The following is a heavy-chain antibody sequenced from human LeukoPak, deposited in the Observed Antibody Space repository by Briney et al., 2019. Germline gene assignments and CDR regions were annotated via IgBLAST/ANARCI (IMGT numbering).Heavy chain of an antibody. V-gene: IGHV3-23*01. Sequence: GGSLRLSCAASGFTFSSYAMSWVRQAPGKGLEWVSAISGSGGSTYYADSVKGRFTISRDNSKNTLYLQMNSLRAEDTAVYYCAKGLYCSGTSCSTHYYYYYGMDVWGKGTTVTVSS. D-gene: IGHD2-2*01. J-gene: IGHJ6*04. CDR1: GFTFSSYA. CDR3: AKGLYCSGTSCSTHYYYYYGMDV. CDR2: ISGSGGST.